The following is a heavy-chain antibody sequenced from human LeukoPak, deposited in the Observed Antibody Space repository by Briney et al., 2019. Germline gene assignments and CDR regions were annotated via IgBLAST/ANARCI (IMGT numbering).Heavy chain of an antibody. CDR2: IRYDGSNK. V-gene: IGHV3-30*02. CDR3: AKGGDYGSGTYPL. CDR1: GFTFSSYG. Sequence: PGGSLRLSCAASGFTFSSYGMHWVRQAPGKGLEWVTFIRYDGSNKYYADSVKGRFTISRDNSKNTLYLQMNSLGAEDTAVYYCAKGGDYGSGTYPLWGQGTLVTVSS. J-gene: IGHJ4*02. D-gene: IGHD3-10*01.